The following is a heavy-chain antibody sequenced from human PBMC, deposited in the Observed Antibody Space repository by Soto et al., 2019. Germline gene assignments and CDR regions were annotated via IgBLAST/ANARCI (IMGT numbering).Heavy chain of an antibody. CDR3: TKSADSAGWGVDF. J-gene: IGHJ4*02. CDR2: ISPGGDRI. D-gene: IGHD6-19*01. Sequence: EVQLVESGGGLVQPGGSLRLSCVASGFMFDSYAMNWVRQAPGKGLEWVSYISPGGDRIYYAESLKGRITISRENARNSLSRQMNILSDEDTAVYYCTKSADSAGWGVDFWGQGTLVTVSS. V-gene: IGHV3-48*02. CDR1: GFMFDSYA.